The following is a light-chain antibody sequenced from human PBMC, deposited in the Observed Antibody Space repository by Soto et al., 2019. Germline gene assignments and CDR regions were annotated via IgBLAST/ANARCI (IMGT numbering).Light chain of an antibody. CDR3: QHYNSWPYT. J-gene: IGKJ2*01. CDR2: DAS. Sequence: DIAMTQFPSTLSASVGDRATXTXRASRSVSRRLAWYHQKPGRVPNLLISDASNLVSGVPSRFSGSGSGTEFTLTVSSLQPDDFGNYYCQHYNSWPYTFGQGTKLEIK. CDR1: RSVSRR. V-gene: IGKV1-5*01.